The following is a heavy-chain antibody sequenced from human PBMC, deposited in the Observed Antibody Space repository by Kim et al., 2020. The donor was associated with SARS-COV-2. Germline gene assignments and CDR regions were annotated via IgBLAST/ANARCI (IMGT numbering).Heavy chain of an antibody. CDR3: VLSLGSRGWYNSFDY. CDR1: GFIFSDYS. CDR2: INSSSTRI. V-gene: IGHV3-48*02. J-gene: IGHJ4*01. D-gene: IGHD6-19*01. Sequence: GGSLRLSCAASGFIFSDYSMNWVRQAPGKGLEWLSYINSSSTRIYYADSVKGRFTISRDNAKNSLYLQMNSLRDEDTAVYYCVLSLGSRGWYNSFDYWG.